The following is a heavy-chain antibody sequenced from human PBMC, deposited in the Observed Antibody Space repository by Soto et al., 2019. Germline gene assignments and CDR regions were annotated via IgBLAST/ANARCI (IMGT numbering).Heavy chain of an antibody. CDR1: GGSISSGDYY. CDR2: IYYSGST. V-gene: IGHV4-30-4*01. Sequence: SETLSLTCTVSGGSISSGDYYWSWIRQPPGKGLEWIGYIYYSGSTYYNPSLKSRVTISVDTSKNQFSLKLSSVTAADTAVYYCARDRQYSYGRDPYYYYYGLDVWGQGTAVTVSS. J-gene: IGHJ6*02. CDR3: ARDRQYSYGRDPYYYYYGLDV. D-gene: IGHD5-18*01.